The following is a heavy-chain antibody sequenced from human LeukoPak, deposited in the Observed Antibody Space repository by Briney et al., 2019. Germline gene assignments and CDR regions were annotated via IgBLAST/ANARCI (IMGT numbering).Heavy chain of an antibody. CDR3: ARVGPGYYDILTGSHLSRPGDAFDI. CDR2: ISWNTFSI. CDR1: GFTFDEYA. D-gene: IGHD3-9*01. V-gene: IGHV3-9*01. Sequence: PGGSLRLSCAASGFTFDEYAMHWVRLAPGKGLEWVSSISWNTFSIGYADSVKGRFTISRDNAKKSLYLQMNSLRADDTAAYYCARVGPGYYDILTGSHLSRPGDAFDIWGQGTMVTVSS. J-gene: IGHJ3*02.